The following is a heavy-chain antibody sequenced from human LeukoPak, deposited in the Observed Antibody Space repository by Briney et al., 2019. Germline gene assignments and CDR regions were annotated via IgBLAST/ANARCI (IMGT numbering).Heavy chain of an antibody. CDR3: ARGPGGGAHTNYYYYYMDV. CDR2: INPSGGST. CDR1: GYTFTKYF. V-gene: IGHV1-46*01. J-gene: IGHJ6*03. D-gene: IGHD3-16*01. Sequence: ASVKVSCKASGYTFTKYFLYWVRQAPGQGLEWMGIINPSGGSTSYAQKFQGRVTMTRDTSTSTVYMELSSLRSEDTAVYYCARGPGGGAHTNYYYYYMDVWGKGTTVTVSS.